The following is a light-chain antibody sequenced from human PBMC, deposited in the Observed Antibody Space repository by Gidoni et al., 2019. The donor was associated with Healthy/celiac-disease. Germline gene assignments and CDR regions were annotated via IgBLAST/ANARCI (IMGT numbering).Light chain of an antibody. CDR2: DAS. V-gene: IGKV1-33*01. Sequence: DSQMTQSPSSLPASVGDRVTITCQASQDISNYLNWYQQQPGKATTLLIYDASNLETGVPSRFSGSGSGTDFTFTISSLQPEDIATYYCQQYDNLLLTFGGGTKVEIK. CDR3: QQYDNLLLT. J-gene: IGKJ4*01. CDR1: QDISNY.